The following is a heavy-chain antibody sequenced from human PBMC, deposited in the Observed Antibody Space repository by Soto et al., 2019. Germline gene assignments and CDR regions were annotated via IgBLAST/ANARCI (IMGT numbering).Heavy chain of an antibody. D-gene: IGHD2-15*01. CDR1: GYTFTSYA. CDR3: ATTPGYCSGGSCYSRAFDI. J-gene: IGHJ3*02. CDR2: INAGNGNT. Sequence: GASVKVSCKASGYTFTSYAMHWVRQAPGQRLEWMGWINAGNGNTKYSQKFQGRVTITRDTSASTAYMELSSLRSEDTAVYYCATTPGYCSGGSCYSRAFDIWGQGTMVTVSS. V-gene: IGHV1-3*01.